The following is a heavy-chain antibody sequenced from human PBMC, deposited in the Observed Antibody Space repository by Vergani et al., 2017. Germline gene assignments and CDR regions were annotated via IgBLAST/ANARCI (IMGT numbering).Heavy chain of an antibody. J-gene: IGHJ3*02. V-gene: IGHV3-30*18. CDR3: AKVTPWDYDFWSGYSETYDAFDI. D-gene: IGHD3-3*01. CDR2: ISYDGSNK. CDR1: GFTFSSYG. Sequence: QVQLVESGGGVVQPGRSLRLSCAASGFTFSSYGMHWVRQAPGKGLEWVAVISYDGSNKYYADAVKGRFTISRDKSKNTLYLEMNSLRAEDTAVYYCAKVTPWDYDFWSGYSETYDAFDIWGQGTMVTVSS.